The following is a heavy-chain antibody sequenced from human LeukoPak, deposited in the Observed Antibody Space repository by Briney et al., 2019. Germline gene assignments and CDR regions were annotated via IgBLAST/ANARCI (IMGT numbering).Heavy chain of an antibody. CDR3: ARVTPYDFWSGYYLDY. J-gene: IGHJ4*02. CDR2: IYTSGST. V-gene: IGHV4-61*02. CDR1: GGSISSGSYY. Sequence: SETLSLTCTVSGGSISSGSYYWSWIRQPAGKGLEWIGRIYTSGSTNYNPSLNSRVTIPVDTSKNQFSLKLSSVTAADTAVYYYARVTPYDFWSGYYLDYWGQGTLVTVSS. D-gene: IGHD3-3*01.